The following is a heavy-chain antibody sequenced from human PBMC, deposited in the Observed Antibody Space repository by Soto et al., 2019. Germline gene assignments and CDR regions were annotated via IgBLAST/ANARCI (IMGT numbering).Heavy chain of an antibody. D-gene: IGHD6-19*01. CDR2: INRDGSEK. CDR1: GFTFSTYW. Sequence: GGSLRLSCAVSGFTFSTYWMSWVRQAPGKGLEWVANINRDGSEKHYVDSVKGRFTISRDNAKNSLYLQMNSLGAEDAAVYYCARSRGLDYCGQGTLVTVSS. CDR3: ARSRGLDY. J-gene: IGHJ4*02. V-gene: IGHV3-7*01.